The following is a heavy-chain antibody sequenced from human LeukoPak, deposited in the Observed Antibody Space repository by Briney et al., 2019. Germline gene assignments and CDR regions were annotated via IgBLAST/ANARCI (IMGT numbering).Heavy chain of an antibody. V-gene: IGHV4-38-2*02. CDR3: ARDSRVLAVAGTRNYYYYGMDV. J-gene: IGHJ6*02. Sequence: KASETLSLTCTVSHYSISSNYYWGWIRQPPGKGLEWIGSIYHSGSTYYNPSLKSRVTMSVDTSKNQFSLKLSSVTAADTAVYYCARDSRVLAVAGTRNYYYYGMDVWGQGTTVTVSS. D-gene: IGHD6-19*01. CDR2: IYHSGST. CDR1: HYSISSNYY.